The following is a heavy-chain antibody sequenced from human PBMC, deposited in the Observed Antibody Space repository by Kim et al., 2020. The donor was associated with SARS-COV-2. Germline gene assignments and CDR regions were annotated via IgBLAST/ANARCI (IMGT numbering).Heavy chain of an antibody. D-gene: IGHD6-13*01. V-gene: IGHV4-39*01. Sequence: SETLSLTCTVSGGSISSSSYYWGWIRQPPGKGLEWIGSIYYSGSTYYNPSLKSRVTISVDTSKNQFSLKLSSVTAADTAVYYCASVEGYSSSWYTHYFDYWGQGTLVTVSS. CDR3: ASVEGYSSSWYTHYFDY. CDR1: GGSISSSSYY. J-gene: IGHJ4*02. CDR2: IYYSGST.